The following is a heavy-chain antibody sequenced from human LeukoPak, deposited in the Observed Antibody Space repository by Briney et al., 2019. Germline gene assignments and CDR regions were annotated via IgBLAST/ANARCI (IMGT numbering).Heavy chain of an antibody. D-gene: IGHD3-22*01. J-gene: IGHJ6*02. CDR3: ARDQGVTDYYDSSGYPYGMDV. Sequence: GGSLRLSCAASGFTFSSYGMHWVRQAPGKGLEWVAVIWYDGSNKYYADSVKGRFTISRDNSKNTLYLQMNSLRAEDTAVYYCARDQGVTDYYDSSGYPYGMDVWGQGTTVTVSS. CDR1: GFTFSSYG. V-gene: IGHV3-33*01. CDR2: IWYDGSNK.